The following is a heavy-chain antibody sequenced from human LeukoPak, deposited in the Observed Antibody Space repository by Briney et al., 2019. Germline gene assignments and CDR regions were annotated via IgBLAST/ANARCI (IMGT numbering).Heavy chain of an antibody. D-gene: IGHD2-21*01. CDR2: IKSNNDGGTT. CDR1: GFIFNKAW. J-gene: IGHJ4*02. CDR3: TPVMVEDRGF. V-gene: IGHV3-15*01. Sequence: GGSLRLPCAASGFIFNKAWMNWVRQAPGKGPEWVGRIKSNNDGGTTDYASPVEGRFIISRDDSKNTIYLQMNRLIIDDTAIYYCTPVMVEDRGFWGQGTLVTVSS.